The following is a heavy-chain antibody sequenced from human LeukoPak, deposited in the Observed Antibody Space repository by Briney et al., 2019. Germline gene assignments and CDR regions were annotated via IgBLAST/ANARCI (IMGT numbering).Heavy chain of an antibody. J-gene: IGHJ6*03. CDR1: GGSMNNNY. Sequence: SDTLSLTCTVSGGSMNNNYWSWIRQPPGKGLECIGYIVDSATNGTTNYCPSLNIRVTISVDASTNQLTLKVNSVTSADTAVYFCARDSEVEIFGGARSYYYYSMDVWGKGTTVTVSS. V-gene: IGHV4-59*01. D-gene: IGHD3-3*01. CDR2: IVDSATNGTT. CDR3: ARDSEVEIFGGARSYYYYSMDV.